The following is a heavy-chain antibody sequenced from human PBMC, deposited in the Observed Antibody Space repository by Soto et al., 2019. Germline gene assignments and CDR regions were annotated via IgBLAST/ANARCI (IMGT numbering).Heavy chain of an antibody. J-gene: IGHJ6*02. V-gene: IGHV4-30-4*01. Sequence: PSETLSLTCTVSGGSISSADYYWSWVRQPPGKGLEWIGYIYYSGSTFFSPSLKSRVTISKDTSRNQFSLRLNSVPAADTAVYYCARAIVVTIGGMDVWGQGTTVTVSS. D-gene: IGHD5-12*01. CDR2: IYYSGST. CDR1: GGSISSADYY. CDR3: ARAIVVTIGGMDV.